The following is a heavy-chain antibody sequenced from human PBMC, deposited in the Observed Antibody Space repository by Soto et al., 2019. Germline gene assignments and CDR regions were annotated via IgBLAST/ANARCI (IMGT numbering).Heavy chain of an antibody. CDR3: AREGSGQYSSSWYKKYYYYYYGMDV. Sequence: SETLSLTCAVYGGSFSGYYWSWIRQPPGKGLEWIGEINHSGSTNYNPSLKGRVTISVDTSKNQFSLKLSSVTAADTAVYYCAREGSGQYSSSWYKKYYYYYYGMDVWGQGTTVTVS. CDR2: INHSGST. D-gene: IGHD6-13*01. CDR1: GGSFSGYY. V-gene: IGHV4-34*01. J-gene: IGHJ6*02.